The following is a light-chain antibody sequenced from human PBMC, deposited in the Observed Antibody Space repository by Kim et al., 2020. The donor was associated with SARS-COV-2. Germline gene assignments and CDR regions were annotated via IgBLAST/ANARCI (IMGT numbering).Light chain of an antibody. J-gene: IGKJ1*01. Sequence: AIQMTQSPSSLSASVGDRVTITCRASQGIRNGLGWYQQKPGKAPKLLIYAASSLQSGVPSRFSGSGSGTDFTLTISSLQPEGFATYYCLQDYNYPWTFGQGTKVDIK. CDR3: LQDYNYPWT. CDR2: AAS. V-gene: IGKV1-6*01. CDR1: QGIRNG.